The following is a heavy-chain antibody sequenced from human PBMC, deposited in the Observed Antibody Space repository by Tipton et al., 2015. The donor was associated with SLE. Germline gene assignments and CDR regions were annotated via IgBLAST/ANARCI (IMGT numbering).Heavy chain of an antibody. D-gene: IGHD2-2*02. J-gene: IGHJ3*02. CDR2: ISSSSSYI. CDR1: GFTFSSYS. Sequence: SLRLSCAASGFTFSSYSMNWVRQAPGKGLEWVSSISSSSSYIYYADSVKGRFTISRDNAKNSLYLQMNSLRAEDTAVYYCASYRCSSTSCYKRRGCDAFDIWGQGTMVTVSS. V-gene: IGHV3-21*04. CDR3: ASYRCSSTSCYKRRGCDAFDI.